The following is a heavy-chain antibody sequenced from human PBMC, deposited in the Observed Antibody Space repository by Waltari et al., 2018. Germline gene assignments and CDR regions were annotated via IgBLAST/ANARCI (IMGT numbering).Heavy chain of an antibody. V-gene: IGHV3-23*04. Sequence: EVQLVESGGGLVQPGGSLRLSCAASGFTFSSYAMSWVRQAPGKGLEGVSAMRGRGGSTYYADSVKGRFTIARDNSKNTLYLQMNSLRAEDTAVYYCAKLERWERLVYWGQGTLVTVSS. D-gene: IGHD1-26*01. CDR3: AKLERWERLVY. CDR2: MRGRGGST. J-gene: IGHJ4*02. CDR1: GFTFSSYA.